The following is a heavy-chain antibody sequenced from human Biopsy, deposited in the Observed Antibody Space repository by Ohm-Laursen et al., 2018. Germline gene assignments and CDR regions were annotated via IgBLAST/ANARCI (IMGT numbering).Heavy chain of an antibody. CDR2: ISNSGNT. V-gene: IGHV4-59*08. CDR3: ARRGSGGRSFDY. D-gene: IGHD2-15*01. J-gene: IGHJ4*02. Sequence: SDTLSLTCTVSGDSINSSYWSWIRQAPGKGLEWIGFISNSGNTNYKPSLKSRVTISADTSKNQFSLKLGSVTVADTAVFYCARRGSGGRSFDYWGQGSLVTVSS. CDR1: GDSINSSY.